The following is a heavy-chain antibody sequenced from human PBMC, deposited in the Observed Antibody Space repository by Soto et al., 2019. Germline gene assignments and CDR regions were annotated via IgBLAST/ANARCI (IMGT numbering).Heavy chain of an antibody. CDR2: ISAYNGNT. Sequence: ASVKVSCKASGYTFTSYGISWLRQAPGQGLEWMGWISAYNGNTNYAQKLQGRVTITTDTSTSTAYMELRSLRSEDTAVYYCAAVGATTVYYWGQGTLVTVSS. CDR3: AAVGATTVYY. V-gene: IGHV1-18*01. J-gene: IGHJ4*02. D-gene: IGHD4-17*01. CDR1: GYTFTSYG.